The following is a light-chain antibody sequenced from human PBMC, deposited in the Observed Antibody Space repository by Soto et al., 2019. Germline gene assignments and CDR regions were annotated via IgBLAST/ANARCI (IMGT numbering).Light chain of an antibody. J-gene: IGKJ1*01. CDR3: QQYQSYWT. CDR1: QSFSSW. CDR2: DAS. V-gene: IGKV1-5*01. Sequence: IQMTQSPSTLCSSVGDRVTITCRASQSFSSWLAWYQQKPGKAPKLVIYDASSLQSGVPSRFSGSGSGTEFTLTISSLQPDDFATYYCQQYQSYWTFGQGTKV.